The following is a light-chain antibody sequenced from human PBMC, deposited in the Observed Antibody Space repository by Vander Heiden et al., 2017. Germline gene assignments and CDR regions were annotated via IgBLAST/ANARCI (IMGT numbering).Light chain of an antibody. CDR3: QQSYSTPMST. Sequence: IQMTQSPSSLSASVGDRVTITCRASQSISSYLNWYQQKPGKAPKLLIYAASSLQSGVPSRFSGSGSGTDFTLTISSLQPEDFATYYCQQSYSTPMSTFGQGTKLXIK. V-gene: IGKV1-39*01. CDR1: QSISSY. CDR2: AAS. J-gene: IGKJ2*01.